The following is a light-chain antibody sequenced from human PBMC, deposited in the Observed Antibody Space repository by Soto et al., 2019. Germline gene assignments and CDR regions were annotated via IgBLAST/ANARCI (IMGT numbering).Light chain of an antibody. V-gene: IGLV1-44*01. J-gene: IGLJ1*01. CDR3: AAWDDSLNGFV. CDR2: TNN. CDR1: SSNIGSNT. Sequence: QSVLTQPRSASGAPGQRVTISCSGSSSNIGSNTVTWYQQLPGTAPKLLIYTNNQRPSGVRDRFSGSRSGTSASLAISGLQSEDEADYYCAAWDDSLNGFVFGTGTKVTVL.